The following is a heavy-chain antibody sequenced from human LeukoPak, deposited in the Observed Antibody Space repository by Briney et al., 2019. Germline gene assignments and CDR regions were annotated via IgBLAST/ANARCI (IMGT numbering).Heavy chain of an antibody. CDR2: ISHSGST. CDR3: ARYPNWNYLFDY. CDR1: GGSISSRNW. D-gene: IGHD1-7*01. V-gene: IGHV4-4*02. Sequence: PSETLSLTCAVSGGSISSRNWWSWVRQPPGKGLEWIGEISHSGSTNYNTSLKSRVTISVDKSKKQFSLKLSSVTAADTAVYYCARYPNWNYLFDYWGQGTLVTVSS. J-gene: IGHJ4*02.